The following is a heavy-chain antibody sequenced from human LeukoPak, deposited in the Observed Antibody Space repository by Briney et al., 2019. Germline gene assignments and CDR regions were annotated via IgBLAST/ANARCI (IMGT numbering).Heavy chain of an antibody. CDR1: GGSIIAYY. CDR2: FYYSGST. CDR3: ARRDSGGPFDS. D-gene: IGHD2-15*01. J-gene: IGHJ4*02. Sequence: SETLSFTCTVSGGSIIAYYWSWIRQPPGKGLEWIGDFYYSGSTNYNPSLKSRVIISVDTSKIQLSLKLRSVTAADTAMYYCARRDSGGPFDSWGQGTLVTVPS. V-gene: IGHV4-59*01.